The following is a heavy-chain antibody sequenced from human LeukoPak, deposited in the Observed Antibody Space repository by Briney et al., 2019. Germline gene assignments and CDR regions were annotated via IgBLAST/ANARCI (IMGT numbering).Heavy chain of an antibody. D-gene: IGHD3-10*01. V-gene: IGHV3-30-3*01. CDR3: AVSTVRGVIINYFDY. CDR1: GFTFSSYA. CDR2: ISYDGSNK. Sequence: PGGSLRLSCAASGFTFSSYAMHWVRQAPGKGLGWVAVISYDGSNKYYADSVKGRFTISRDNSKNTLYLQMNSLRAEDTAVYYCAVSTVRGVIINYFDYWGQGTLVTVSS. J-gene: IGHJ4*02.